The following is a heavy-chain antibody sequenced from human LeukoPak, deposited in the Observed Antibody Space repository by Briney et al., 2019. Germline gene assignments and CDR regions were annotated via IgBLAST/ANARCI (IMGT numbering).Heavy chain of an antibody. V-gene: IGHV1-2*02. J-gene: IGHJ5*02. D-gene: IGHD6-19*01. CDR1: GYTFTGYF. CDR2: INPNSGGT. CDR3: ARAARIAVAGPLFWFDP. Sequence: VASVKVSCKASGYTFTGYFMHWVRQAPGQGLEWMGWINPNSGGTNYAQKFQGRVTMTRDTSISTAYMELSRLRSDDTAVYYCARAARIAVAGPLFWFDPWGQGTLVTVSS.